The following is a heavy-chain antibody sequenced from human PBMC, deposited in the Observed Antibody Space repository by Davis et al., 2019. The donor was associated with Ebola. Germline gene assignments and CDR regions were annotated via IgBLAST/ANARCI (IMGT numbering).Heavy chain of an antibody. Sequence: GGSLRLSCAASGFTFSGSAMHWVRQASGKGLEWVGRIRSKANSYATAYAASVKGRFTISRDDSKNTAYLQMNSLKTEDTAVYYCTSWVRQNDYWGQGTLVTVSS. CDR1: GFTFSGSA. J-gene: IGHJ4*02. D-gene: IGHD3-10*01. CDR3: TSWVRQNDY. V-gene: IGHV3-73*01. CDR2: IRSKANSYAT.